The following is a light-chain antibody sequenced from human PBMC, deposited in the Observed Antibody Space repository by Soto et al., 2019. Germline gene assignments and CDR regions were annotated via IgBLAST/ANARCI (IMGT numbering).Light chain of an antibody. V-gene: IGKV3-15*01. CDR3: QQYYNWRPR. Sequence: EIVLTQFPATLSVSPGDTATLSCRASQSISSSLAWYQQKPGQPPRLLIYAASTRATGVPDRFSGSGSGTEFTLTISRLQSEDFAVYYCQQYYNWRPRFGQGTNGDIK. J-gene: IGKJ1*01. CDR1: QSISSS. CDR2: AAS.